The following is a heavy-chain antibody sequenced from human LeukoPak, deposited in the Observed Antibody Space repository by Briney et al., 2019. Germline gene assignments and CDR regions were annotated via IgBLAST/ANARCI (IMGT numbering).Heavy chain of an antibody. Sequence: VKVSCKVSGYTLTELSMHWVRQAPGKGLEWMGGFDPEDGETIYAQKFQGRVTMAEGTSTDTAYMELSSLRSEDTAVYYCARDDLSSGFDYWGQGTLVTVSS. J-gene: IGHJ4*02. CDR2: FDPEDGET. D-gene: IGHD3-22*01. V-gene: IGHV1-24*01. CDR1: GYTLTELS. CDR3: ARDDLSSGFDY.